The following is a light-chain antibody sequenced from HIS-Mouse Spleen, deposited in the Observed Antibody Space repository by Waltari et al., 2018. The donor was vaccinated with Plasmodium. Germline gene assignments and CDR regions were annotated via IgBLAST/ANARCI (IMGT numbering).Light chain of an antibody. CDR1: SSDVGGYNY. CDR3: CSYAGSYTLV. J-gene: IGLJ2*01. Sequence: QSALTQPRSVSGSPGQSVTISCTGTSSDVGGYNYVSWYQQHPGKAPKLMIYDGSKRPSGCPDRFSGSKSGNTASLTISGLQAEEEADYYCCSYAGSYTLVFGGGTKLTVL. V-gene: IGLV2-11*01. CDR2: DGS.